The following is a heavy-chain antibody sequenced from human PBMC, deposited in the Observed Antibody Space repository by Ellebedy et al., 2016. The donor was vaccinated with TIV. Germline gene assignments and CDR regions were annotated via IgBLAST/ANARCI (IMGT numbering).Heavy chain of an antibody. Sequence: GESLKISXDASGFTFEEYGMTWVRQGPGKGLEWVSSIAPSGGFIFYAKSLAGRFSISRDNAGQSLFLQMNNLRAEDTAVYYCARLSGDRSPWYLDFWGQGTLVTVSS. D-gene: IGHD2-21*02. CDR3: ARLSGDRSPWYLDF. V-gene: IGHV3-21*01. CDR1: GFTFEEYG. CDR2: IAPSGGFI. J-gene: IGHJ4*02.